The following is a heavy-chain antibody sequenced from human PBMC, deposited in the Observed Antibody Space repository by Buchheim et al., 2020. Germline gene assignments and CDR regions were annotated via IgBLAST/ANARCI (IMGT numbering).Heavy chain of an antibody. CDR1: GFTFSSSG. V-gene: IGHV3-30*18. J-gene: IGHJ4*02. CDR2: ISYVGSVK. Sequence: QVQLVESGGGVVQLGRSLRLSCAASGFTFSSSGMHWVRQAPGKGLEWVAFISYVGSVKYYEDSVKGRFAVSRDNSKNTLYLQMNSLRPEDTAVYYCAKDLGSSGWLFDYWGQGTL. D-gene: IGHD6-19*01. CDR3: AKDLGSSGWLFDY.